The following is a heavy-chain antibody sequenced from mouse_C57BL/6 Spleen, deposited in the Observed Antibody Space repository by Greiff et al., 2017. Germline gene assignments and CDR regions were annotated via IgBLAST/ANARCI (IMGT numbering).Heavy chain of an antibody. CDR2: INPNNGGT. Sequence: VQLQQSGPELVKPGASVKIPCKASGYTFTDYNMDWVKQSHGKSLEWIGDINPNNGGTIYNQKFKGKATLPVDKSSSTAYMELRSLTSEDTAVYYCARSGYYGSSYWFAYWGQGTLVTVSA. CDR1: GYTFTDYN. D-gene: IGHD1-1*01. V-gene: IGHV1-18*01. CDR3: ARSGYYGSSYWFAY. J-gene: IGHJ3*01.